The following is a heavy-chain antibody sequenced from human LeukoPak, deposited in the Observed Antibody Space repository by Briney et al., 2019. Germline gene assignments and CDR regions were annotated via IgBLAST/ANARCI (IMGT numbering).Heavy chain of an antibody. D-gene: IGHD6-6*01. Sequence: SETLSLTCSVSGGSISTYHWSWIRQPPGKGLEWIGYIYSSGSTNYNPSLKSRVTISIDTSKNQFSLQLSSVTAADTAVHYCARLGGSSFKDWGQGTLVTVSS. CDR2: IYSSGST. J-gene: IGHJ4*02. CDR3: ARLGGSSFKD. CDR1: GGSISTYH. V-gene: IGHV4-4*09.